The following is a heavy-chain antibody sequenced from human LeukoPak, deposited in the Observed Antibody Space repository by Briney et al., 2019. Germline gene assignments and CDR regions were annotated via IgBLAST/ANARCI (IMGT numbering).Heavy chain of an antibody. J-gene: IGHJ4*02. Sequence: VASVKVSCTASGYTFTSHYVHWVRQAPGQGIEWMGIINPSGGSTSFAQKFQGRVTTTKDTSTSTVYMEMNSLRSEDTAVYYCARGGGSSWYETGKFDYWGQGTLVTVSS. CDR3: ARGGGSSWYETGKFDY. CDR2: INPSGGST. CDR1: GYTFTSHY. V-gene: IGHV1-46*01. D-gene: IGHD6-13*01.